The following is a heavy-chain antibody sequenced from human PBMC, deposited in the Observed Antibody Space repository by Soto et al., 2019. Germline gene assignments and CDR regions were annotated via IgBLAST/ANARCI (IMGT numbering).Heavy chain of an antibody. Sequence: GASVKVSCKASGYTFTSYDINWVRQATGQGLEWMGWMNPNSGNTGYAQKFQGRVTMTRNTSISTAYMELSSLRSEDTAVYYCASGHNWNDWFDPWGQGTLVTVSS. V-gene: IGHV1-8*01. J-gene: IGHJ5*02. CDR2: MNPNSGNT. CDR3: ASGHNWNDWFDP. CDR1: GYTFTSYD. D-gene: IGHD1-20*01.